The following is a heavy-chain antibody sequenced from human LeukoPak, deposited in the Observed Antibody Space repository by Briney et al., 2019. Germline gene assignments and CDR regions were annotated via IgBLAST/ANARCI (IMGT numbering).Heavy chain of an antibody. D-gene: IGHD3-22*01. V-gene: IGHV4-31*03. CDR3: ARGLSAFDI. CDR1: GGSVSSGDYY. Sequence: SETLSLTCIVSGGSVSSGDYYWSWIRQHPGTGLEWIGYIYYSGSTYYNPSLKSRVTISVDTSKNQFSLKLSSVTAADTAVYYCARGLSAFDIWGQGTMVTVSS. J-gene: IGHJ3*02. CDR2: IYYSGST.